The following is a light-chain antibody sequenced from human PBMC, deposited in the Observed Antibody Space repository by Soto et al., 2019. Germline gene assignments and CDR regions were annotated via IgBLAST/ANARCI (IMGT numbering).Light chain of an antibody. J-gene: IGLJ3*02. V-gene: IGLV2-8*01. CDR2: EVN. CDR1: SSDVGAYNY. CDR3: TSYAGSHIWV. Sequence: QSALTQPPSASGSPGQSVTISCTGTSSDVGAYNYVSWYQQYPGKAPKLMIYEVNKRPSGVPDRFSGSTSGKTASLTVSGLQPEDEADYHCTSYAGSHIWVFGGGTQLTVL.